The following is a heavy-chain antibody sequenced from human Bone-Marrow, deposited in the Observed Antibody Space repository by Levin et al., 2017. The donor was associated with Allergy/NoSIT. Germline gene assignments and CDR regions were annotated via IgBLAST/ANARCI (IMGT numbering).Heavy chain of an antibody. J-gene: IGHJ3*02. D-gene: IGHD3-10*01. CDR1: GFSLRTSGVG. V-gene: IGHV2-5*02. CDR3: AHRTQMTSLTMVRGPLYAFDI. CDR2: IYWDDDK. Sequence: SGPTLVKPTETLTLTCTFSGFSLRTSGVGVGWIRQPPGKALEWLALIYWDDDKRYSPSLKTRLTITKDTSKNKVVLTMTNMDPVDTATYYCAHRTQMTSLTMVRGPLYAFDIWGQGTMVTVSS.